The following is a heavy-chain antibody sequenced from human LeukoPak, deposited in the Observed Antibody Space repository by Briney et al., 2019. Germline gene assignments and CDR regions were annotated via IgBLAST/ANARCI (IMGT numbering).Heavy chain of an antibody. J-gene: IGHJ6*03. Sequence: GPLRLSCAASGFTVSSNSMSWVRQAPGKGLEWVSVIYSGGSTYYADSVKGRFTISRDNSKNTLYLQMNSLRAEDTAVYYCASLGYYYYYMDVWGKGTTVTISS. CDR2: IYSGGST. CDR3: ASLGYYYYYMDV. CDR1: GFTVSSNS. V-gene: IGHV3-66*01.